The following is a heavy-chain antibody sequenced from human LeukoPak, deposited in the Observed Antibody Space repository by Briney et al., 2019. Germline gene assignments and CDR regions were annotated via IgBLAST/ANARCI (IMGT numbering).Heavy chain of an antibody. V-gene: IGHV1-18*01. J-gene: IGHJ4*02. CDR2: ISAYNGNT. CDR3: ARSPPSQQWFGGVDY. D-gene: IGHD6-19*01. Sequence: EASVKVSCKASGYTFTSYGISWVRQAPGQGLEWMGWISAYNGNTNYAQKLQGRVTMTTDTSTSTAYMELRSLRSDDTAVYYCARSPPSQQWFGGVDYWGQGTLVTVSS. CDR1: GYTFTSYG.